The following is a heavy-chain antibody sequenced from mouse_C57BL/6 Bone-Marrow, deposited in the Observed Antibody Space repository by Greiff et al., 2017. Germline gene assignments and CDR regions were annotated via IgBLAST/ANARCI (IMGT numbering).Heavy chain of an antibody. Sequence: EVKLMESGGGLVKPGGSLKLSCAASGFTFSSYTMSWVRQTPEQRLQWVAAISGGGGNTYYPDSVKGRFTISRDNDKNILYLKMSSLRSEDTALYYCSRQVTTVLATKYFDVWGTGTTVTVSS. V-gene: IGHV5-9*01. CDR1: GFTFSSYT. CDR2: ISGGGGNT. J-gene: IGHJ1*03. D-gene: IGHD1-1*01. CDR3: SRQVTTVLATKYFDV.